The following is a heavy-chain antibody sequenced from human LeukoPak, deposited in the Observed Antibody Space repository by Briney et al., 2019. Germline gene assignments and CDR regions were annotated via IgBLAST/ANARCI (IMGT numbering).Heavy chain of an antibody. V-gene: IGHV4-59*08. Sequence: SETLSLTCTVSGGSISSYYWSWIQQPPGKGLEWIGYIYYSGSTNYNPSLKSRVTISVDTSKNQFSLKLSFVTAADTAVYYCARLNYYYDSSGYYFWYFDYWGQGTLVTVSS. D-gene: IGHD3-22*01. J-gene: IGHJ4*02. CDR3: ARLNYYYDSSGYYFWYFDY. CDR2: IYYSGST. CDR1: GGSISSYY.